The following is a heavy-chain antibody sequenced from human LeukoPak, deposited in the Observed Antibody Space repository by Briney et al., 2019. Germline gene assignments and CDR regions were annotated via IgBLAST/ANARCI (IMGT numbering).Heavy chain of an antibody. V-gene: IGHV1-8*03. J-gene: IGHJ4*02. CDR3: AGTYSYWSGYPTLGY. D-gene: IGHD3-3*01. CDR1: GYTFTSYD. Sequence: ASVKVSCKASGYTFTSYDINWVRQATGQGLEWMGWMNPNSGNTGYAQKFQGRVTITRNTSISTAYMELSSLRSEDTAVYYCAGTYSYWSGYPTLGYWGQGTLVTVSS. CDR2: MNPNSGNT.